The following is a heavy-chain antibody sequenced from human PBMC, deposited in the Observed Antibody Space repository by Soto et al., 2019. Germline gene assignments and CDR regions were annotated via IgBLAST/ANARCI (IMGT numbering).Heavy chain of an antibody. CDR2: IYYSGST. J-gene: IGHJ4*02. V-gene: IGHV4-59*01. CDR3: ARGIRVAHWDY. Sequence: SETLSLTCTVSGGSISSYYWSWIRQPPGKGLEWIGYIYYSGSTNYNPSLKSRVTISVDTSKNQFSLKLSSVTAADTAVYYCARGIRVAHWDYWGQGTLVTVSS. CDR1: GGSISSYY. D-gene: IGHD6-19*01.